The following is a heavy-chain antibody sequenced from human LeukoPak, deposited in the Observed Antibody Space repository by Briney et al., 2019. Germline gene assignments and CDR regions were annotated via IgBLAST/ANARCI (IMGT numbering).Heavy chain of an antibody. J-gene: IGHJ4*02. V-gene: IGHV1-18*01. D-gene: IGHD6-13*01. CDR2: ISAYNGNT. CDR1: GYTFTSYG. Sequence: ASVKVSCKASGYTFTSYGISWVRQAPGQGLEWMGWISAYNGNTNYAQKLQGRVTMTTDTSTSTAYMEQRSLRSDDTAVYYCARLQQLVPDYYFDYWGQGTLVTVSS. CDR3: ARLQQLVPDYYFDY.